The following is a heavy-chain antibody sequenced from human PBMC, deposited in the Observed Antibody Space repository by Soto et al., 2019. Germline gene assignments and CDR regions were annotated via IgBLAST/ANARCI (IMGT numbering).Heavy chain of an antibody. V-gene: IGHV3-21*01. D-gene: IGHD6-13*01. CDR2: ISSSSSYI. J-gene: IGHJ4*02. Sequence: GGSLILSCADSGFTFSSYSMNWVRQAPGKGLEWVSSISSSSSYIYYADSVKGRFTISRDNAKNSLYLQWNRLRAEDTAVYYCATHSSSWVRFDYWGQGDLVTVAS. CDR1: GFTFSSYS. CDR3: ATHSSSWVRFDY.